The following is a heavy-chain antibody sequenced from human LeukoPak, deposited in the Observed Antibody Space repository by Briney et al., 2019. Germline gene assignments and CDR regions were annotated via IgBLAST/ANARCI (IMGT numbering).Heavy chain of an antibody. J-gene: IGHJ6*03. D-gene: IGHD3-22*01. CDR2: IYYSGST. CDR1: GGSISSYY. V-gene: IGHV4-59*01. CDR3: ARGPYDSSGYYYDYYYYYYMDV. Sequence: SETLSLTCTVSGGSISSYYWSWIRQPPGKGLEWIGYIYYSGSTNYNPSLKSRVTISVDTSKNQFSLKLSSVTAADTAVYYCARGPYDSSGYYYDYYYYYYMDVWGKGTTVTVSS.